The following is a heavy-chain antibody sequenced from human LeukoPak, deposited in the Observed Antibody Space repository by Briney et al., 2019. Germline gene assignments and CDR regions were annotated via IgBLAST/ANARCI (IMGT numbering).Heavy chain of an antibody. V-gene: IGHV3-30*01. J-gene: IGHJ4*02. Sequence: GGSLRLSCAASGFTFSSYAMHWVRQAPGEGLEWVAVISYDGSNKYYADSVKGRFTISRDNSKNTLYLQMNSLRAEDTAVYYCARVTTTGNSDYWGQGTLVTVSS. D-gene: IGHD4-17*01. CDR3: ARVTTTGNSDY. CDR2: ISYDGSNK. CDR1: GFTFSSYA.